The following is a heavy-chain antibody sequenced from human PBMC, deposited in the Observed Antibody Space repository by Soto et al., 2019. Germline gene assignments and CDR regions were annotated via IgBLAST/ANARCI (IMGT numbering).Heavy chain of an antibody. J-gene: IGHJ6*02. CDR2: IYYNGNT. V-gene: IGHV4-30-4*08. Sequence: QVQLQKSGPGLVKPSQTLSLTCSVSGGSISNDDYYWTWIRQPPGKGLEWIGHIYYNGNTYYNPSLKSRLTMSLDTSQNQFSLHLTSVIAADSASYFCVRATTVTSSFFYYGLDVWGQGTTVTVSS. CDR3: VRATTVTSSFFYYGLDV. CDR1: GGSISNDDYY. D-gene: IGHD4-17*01.